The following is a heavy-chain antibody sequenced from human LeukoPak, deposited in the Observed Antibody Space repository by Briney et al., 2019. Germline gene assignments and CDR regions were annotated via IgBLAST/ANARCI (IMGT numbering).Heavy chain of an antibody. Sequence: GASVKVSCKASNYSFTSYGISWVRQAPGQGLEWMAWINAYNGDTNYAQKLQGRVTLTTETSTSTAYMELSSLRSEDTAVYYCARWGRIAAAGGDQFDPWGQGTLVTVSS. CDR2: INAYNGDT. V-gene: IGHV1-18*01. CDR1: NYSFTSYG. CDR3: ARWGRIAAAGGDQFDP. D-gene: IGHD6-13*01. J-gene: IGHJ5*02.